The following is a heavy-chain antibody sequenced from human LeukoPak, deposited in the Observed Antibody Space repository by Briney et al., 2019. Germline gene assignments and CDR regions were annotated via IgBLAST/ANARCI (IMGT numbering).Heavy chain of an antibody. CDR2: ISGSGGST. J-gene: IGHJ4*02. Sequence: GGSLRLSCAASGFTFSSYAMSWVRQAPGKGLEWVSAISGSGGSTYYADSVKGRFTISRDNSKNTLYLQMNSLRAEDTAVYYCAEVQGYCSGGSCYFNDYWGQGTLVTVSS. V-gene: IGHV3-23*01. CDR1: GFTFSSYA. CDR3: AEVQGYCSGGSCYFNDY. D-gene: IGHD2-15*01.